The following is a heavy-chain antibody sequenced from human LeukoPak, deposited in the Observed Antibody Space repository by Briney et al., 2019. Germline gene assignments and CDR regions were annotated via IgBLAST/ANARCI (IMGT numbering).Heavy chain of an antibody. CDR3: AKVGIVATPPYYFDY. CDR2: ISGSGGST. Sequence: GALRLSCAASGFTFSSYAMSWVRQAPGKGLEWVSAISGSGGSTYYADSVKGRFTISRDNSKNTLCLQMNSLRAEDTAVYYCAKVGIVATPPYYFDYWGQGTLVTVSS. D-gene: IGHD5-12*01. V-gene: IGHV3-23*01. J-gene: IGHJ4*02. CDR1: GFTFSSYA.